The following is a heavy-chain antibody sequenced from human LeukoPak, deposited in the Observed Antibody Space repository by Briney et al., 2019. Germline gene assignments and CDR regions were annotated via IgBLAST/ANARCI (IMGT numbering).Heavy chain of an antibody. CDR3: ARGLEAAAVDY. Sequence: SVKVSCKASGGTFSTYAVSWVRQAPGQGLEWMGRIIPGFGTVNYAQKFQGRVTITTDESTSTVYMELSSLRSEYTAVYYCARGLEAAAVDYWGQGTLVTVSS. CDR2: IIPGFGTV. J-gene: IGHJ4*02. V-gene: IGHV1-69*05. D-gene: IGHD6-13*01. CDR1: GGTFSTYA.